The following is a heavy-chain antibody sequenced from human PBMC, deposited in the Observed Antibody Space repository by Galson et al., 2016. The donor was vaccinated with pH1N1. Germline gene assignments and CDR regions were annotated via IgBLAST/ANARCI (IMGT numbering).Heavy chain of an antibody. CDR3: ARDPLRGALDI. CDR1: GFTFSRSW. V-gene: IGHV3-7*01. CDR2: INDDGSER. J-gene: IGHJ3*02. Sequence: SLRLSCAGSGFTFSRSWMSWVRQSPGQGLQRVANINDDGSERYYVDSVVKGRFTISRDNARNSLYLQMNSLGVEDTAVYYCARDPLRGALDIWGQGTKLTVSS. D-gene: IGHD1-26*01.